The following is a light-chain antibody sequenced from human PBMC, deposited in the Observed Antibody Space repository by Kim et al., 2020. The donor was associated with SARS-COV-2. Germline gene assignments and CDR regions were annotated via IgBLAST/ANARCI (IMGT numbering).Light chain of an antibody. V-gene: IGLV2-8*01. CDR2: EVT. CDR3: SSYAGGNNLV. J-gene: IGLJ2*01. CDR1: SSDVGGYNY. Sequence: QSALTQPPSASGSPRQSVTISCTGTSSDVGGYNYVSWYQQHPGKVPKLMIYEVTKRPSGVPDRFSGSKSGNTASLTVSGLQAEDEADYYCSSYAGGNNLVFGGGTQLTVL.